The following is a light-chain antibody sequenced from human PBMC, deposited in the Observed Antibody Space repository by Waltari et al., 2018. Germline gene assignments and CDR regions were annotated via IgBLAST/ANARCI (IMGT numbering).Light chain of an antibody. CDR1: ASNIGNNV. V-gene: IGLV1-44*01. CDR2: RSE. Sequence: QSVLTQPPSASGTPGQGVTISCSGGASNIGNNVVNWYQQVPGKAPKLRIYRSERRPAGGPDRFSGSKSGTSASLAISGLQSEDEADYYCAAWDDSLNGRGVFGGGTKVTVL. CDR3: AAWDDSLNGRGV. J-gene: IGLJ3*02.